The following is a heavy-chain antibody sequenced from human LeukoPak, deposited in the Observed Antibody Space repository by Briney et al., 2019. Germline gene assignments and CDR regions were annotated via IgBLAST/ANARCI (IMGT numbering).Heavy chain of an antibody. CDR3: ARGDEGVRRLRFDP. V-gene: IGHV1-2*02. CDR2: INPNSGGT. J-gene: IGHJ5*02. CDR1: GYTFTGYY. D-gene: IGHD2-21*01. Sequence: ASVKVSCKASGYTFTGYYMHWVRQAPGQGLEWMGWINPNSGGTNYAQKFQGRVTITRDTSISKDYMELSRLRSDDTAVYYCARGDEGVRRLRFDPWGQGTLVTVSS.